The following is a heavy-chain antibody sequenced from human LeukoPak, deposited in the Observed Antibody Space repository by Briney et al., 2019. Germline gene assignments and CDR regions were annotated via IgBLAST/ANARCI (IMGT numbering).Heavy chain of an antibody. CDR3: EAPGGYFDY. Sequence: GGSLRLSCAASGFTFSSYGTHWVRQAPGKGLEWVAVISYDGSNKYYADSVKGRFTISRDNSKNTLYLQMNSLRAEDTAVYYCEAPGGYFDYWGQGTPVTVSS. D-gene: IGHD3-10*01. CDR1: GFTFSSYG. CDR2: ISYDGSNK. V-gene: IGHV3-30*03. J-gene: IGHJ4*02.